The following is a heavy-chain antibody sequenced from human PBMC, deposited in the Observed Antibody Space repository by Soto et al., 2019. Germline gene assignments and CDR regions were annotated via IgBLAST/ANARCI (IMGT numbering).Heavy chain of an antibody. CDR2: INPNSGGT. J-gene: IGHJ3*02. D-gene: IGHD1-7*01. V-gene: IGHV1-2*04. Sequence: GASVKVSCKASGYTFTGFYMHWVRQAPGQGLEWMGWINPNSGGTNYAQKFQGWVTMTRDTSVSTAYMELSRLRSDDTAVYYCARDLASYNGNYRFAFDIWGQGTMVTVSS. CDR3: ARDLASYNGNYRFAFDI. CDR1: GYTFTGFY.